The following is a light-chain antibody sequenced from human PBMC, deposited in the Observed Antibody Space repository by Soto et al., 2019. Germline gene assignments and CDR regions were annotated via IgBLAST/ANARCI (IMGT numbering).Light chain of an antibody. Sequence: EIVMTQSPATLSVSPGERATLSCRASQSVSSNLAWYQQKPGQAPRLLIYGASTRATGIPARFSGSGSGTESTLTISSLQSEDFAVYYCQQYNNWPPSTFGQGTKLEIK. V-gene: IGKV3D-15*01. CDR2: GAS. J-gene: IGKJ2*01. CDR1: QSVSSN. CDR3: QQYNNWPPST.